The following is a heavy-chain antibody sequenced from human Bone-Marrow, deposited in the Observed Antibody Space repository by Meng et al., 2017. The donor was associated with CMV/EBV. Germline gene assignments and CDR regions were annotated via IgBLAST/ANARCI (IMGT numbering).Heavy chain of an antibody. CDR2: ISYDGSNK. CDR3: ASGSGYCSSSSCSKRAEYFQH. J-gene: IGHJ1*01. D-gene: IGHD2-2*01. V-gene: IGHV3-30*04. CDR1: GFTFSSYA. Sequence: GGSLRLSCAASGFTFSSYAMHWVRQAPGKGLEWVAVISYDGSNKHYADSVKGRFTISRDNSKNTLYLQMNSLRAEDMAVYYCASGSGYCSSSSCSKRAEYFQHWGQGTLVTVSS.